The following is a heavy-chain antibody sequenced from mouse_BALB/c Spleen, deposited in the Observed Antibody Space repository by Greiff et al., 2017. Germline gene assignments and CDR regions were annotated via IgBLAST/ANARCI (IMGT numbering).Heavy chain of an antibody. CDR1: GFTFSSFG. CDR3: ARGITTVVAPHKDYAMDY. CDR2: ISSGSSTI. J-gene: IGHJ4*01. V-gene: IGHV5-17*02. Sequence: DVHLVESGGGLVQPGGSRKLSCAASGFTFSSFGMHWVRQAPEKGLEWVAYISSGSSTIYYADTVKGRFTISRDNPKNTLFLQMTSLRSEDTAMYYCARGITTVVAPHKDYAMDYWGQGTSVTVSS. D-gene: IGHD1-1*01.